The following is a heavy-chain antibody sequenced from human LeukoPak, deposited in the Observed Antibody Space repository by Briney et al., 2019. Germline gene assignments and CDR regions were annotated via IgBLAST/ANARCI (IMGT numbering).Heavy chain of an antibody. Sequence: GGSLRLSCATSGFTFSNAWMNWVRQAPGKGLEWISYISSSSTIIHYADSVKGRFTISRDDAKNSLYLQMNSLRAEGTAVYYCAKVPRQHDNWFDPWGQGTLVTVSS. CDR2: ISSSSTII. J-gene: IGHJ5*02. V-gene: IGHV3-48*01. CDR1: GFTFSNAW. D-gene: IGHD6-13*01. CDR3: AKVPRQHDNWFDP.